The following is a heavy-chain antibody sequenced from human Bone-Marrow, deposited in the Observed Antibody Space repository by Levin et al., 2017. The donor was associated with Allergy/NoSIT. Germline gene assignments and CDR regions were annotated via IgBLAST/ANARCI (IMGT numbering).Heavy chain of an antibody. J-gene: IGHJ4*02. V-gene: IGHV3-30-3*01. CDR1: GFSFDIYS. Sequence: AGGSLRLSCAASGFSFDIYSMHWVRQAPGRGPEWMAIISSNGNLKYYADSMEGRFTISRDNSKKTLYLQLSSLRPEDTAVYYCARDPVGVSGPRYFDSWGQGTPVTVSS. D-gene: IGHD3-10*01. CDR2: ISSNGNLK. CDR3: ARDPVGVSGPRYFDS.